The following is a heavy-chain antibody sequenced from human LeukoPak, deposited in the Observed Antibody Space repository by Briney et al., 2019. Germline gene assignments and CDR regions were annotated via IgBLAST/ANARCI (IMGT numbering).Heavy chain of an antibody. V-gene: IGHV4-30-2*01. CDR3: ARGTYYYGSGSYPFGFYFDY. J-gene: IGHJ4*02. CDR2: IYHSGST. D-gene: IGHD3-10*01. Sequence: SQTLSLTCAVSGGSISSGGYSWSGIRQPPGKGLEWIGYIYHSGSTYYNPSLKSRVTISVDRSKNQFSLKLSSVTAADTAVYYCARGTYYYGSGSYPFGFYFDYWGQGTLVTVSS. CDR1: GGSISSGGYS.